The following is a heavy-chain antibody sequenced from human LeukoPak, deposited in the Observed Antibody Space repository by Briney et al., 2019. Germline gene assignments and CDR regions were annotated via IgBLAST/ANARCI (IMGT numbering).Heavy chain of an antibody. Sequence: SETLSLTCTVSGGSISSYYWSWIRQPPGKGLEWIGYIYYSGSTNYNPSLKSRVTISVDTSKNQFSLKLSSVTAADTAVYYCARDGHGEPYWYFDLWGRGTLVTVSS. CDR2: IYYSGST. D-gene: IGHD4-17*01. V-gene: IGHV4-59*12. J-gene: IGHJ2*01. CDR3: ARDGHGEPYWYFDL. CDR1: GGSISSYY.